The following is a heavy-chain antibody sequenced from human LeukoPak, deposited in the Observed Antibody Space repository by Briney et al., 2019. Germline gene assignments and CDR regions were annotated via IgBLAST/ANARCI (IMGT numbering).Heavy chain of an antibody. CDR1: GFTFASYS. Sequence: MTGGSLRLSCVDSGFTFASYSMDWVRQAPGKGLEWVASISSTSTYIFYTDSLKGRFTISRDNARKSLYLQMHSLSAEDTAVYYCARGGATGSYPLRYYFDYWGQGTLVTVSS. D-gene: IGHD1-26*01. CDR2: ISSTSTYI. V-gene: IGHV3-21*01. J-gene: IGHJ4*02. CDR3: ARGGATGSYPLRYYFDY.